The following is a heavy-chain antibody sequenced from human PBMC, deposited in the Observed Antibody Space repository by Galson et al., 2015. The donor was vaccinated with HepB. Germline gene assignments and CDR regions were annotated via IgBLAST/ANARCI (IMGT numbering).Heavy chain of an antibody. CDR3: ATVGYSGGSWYSDYYGMDF. CDR1: GFIFSSYV. CDR2: ISYEGSNK. D-gene: IGHD2-15*01. Sequence: SLRLSCAASGFIFSSYVMHWVRQAPGKGLEWVALISYEGSNKYYADSVKGRFTISRDNSKNTLYLQMNSLRGEDTAVYYCATVGYSGGSWYSDYYGMDFWGQGTTVTVSS. V-gene: IGHV3-30*03. J-gene: IGHJ6*02.